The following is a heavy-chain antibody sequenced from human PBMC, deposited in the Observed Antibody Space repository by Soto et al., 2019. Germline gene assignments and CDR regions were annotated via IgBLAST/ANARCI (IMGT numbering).Heavy chain of an antibody. CDR2: ISSSSSYI. D-gene: IGHD1-26*01. V-gene: IGHV3-21*01. J-gene: IGHJ5*02. Sequence: KLGGSLSLSCAASGFTFSSYSMNWVRQAPGKGLEWVSSISSSSSYIYYADSVKGRFTISRDNAKNSLYLQMNSLRAEDTAVYYCARTRPPGYELLPSNWFDPWGQGTLVTVSS. CDR1: GFTFSSYS. CDR3: ARTRPPGYELLPSNWFDP.